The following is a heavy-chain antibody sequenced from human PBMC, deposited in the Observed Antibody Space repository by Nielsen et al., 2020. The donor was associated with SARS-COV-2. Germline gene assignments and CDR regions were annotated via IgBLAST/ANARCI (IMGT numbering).Heavy chain of an antibody. CDR1: GYTFTGYY. D-gene: IGHD3-16*01. J-gene: IGHJ3*02. V-gene: IGHV1-2*02. CDR2: INPNSGGT. CDR3: ARVGGAQPAFDI. Sequence: ASVKVSCKASGYTFTGYYMHWVRQAPGQGLEWMGWINPNSGGTNYAQKFQGRVTTTRDTSISTAYMELSRLRSDDTAVYYCARVGGAQPAFDIWGQGTMVTVSS.